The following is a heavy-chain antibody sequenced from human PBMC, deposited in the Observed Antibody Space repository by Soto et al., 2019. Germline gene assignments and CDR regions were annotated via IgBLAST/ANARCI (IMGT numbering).Heavy chain of an antibody. V-gene: IGHV2-5*02. CDR2: IYWDDDK. CDR3: AHNTIRYSPRWFDP. CDR1: GFSLSTSGVG. D-gene: IGHD2-15*01. J-gene: IGHJ5*02. Sequence: QITLKESGPTLVKPTQTLTLTCTFSGFSLSTSGVGVGWIRQPPRKALEWLALIYWDDDKRYSPSLKSRLTITKDPSKNQVVLTMTNMDPVDPATYYCAHNTIRYSPRWFDPWGQGTLVTVSS.